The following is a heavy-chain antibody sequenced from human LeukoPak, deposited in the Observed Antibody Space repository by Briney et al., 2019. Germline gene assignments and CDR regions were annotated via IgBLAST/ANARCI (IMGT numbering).Heavy chain of an antibody. CDR3: ARGGFTTFRYYYDSSGGNFDY. CDR1: GGSFSGYY. CDR2: INHSGST. J-gene: IGHJ4*02. V-gene: IGHV4-34*01. Sequence: SETLSLTCAVYGGSFSGYYWSWIRQPPGQGMEWIGEINHSGSTNYNPSLKSRVTISVDTSKNQFSLKLSSVTAADTAVYYCARGGFTTFRYYYDSSGGNFDYWGQGTLVTVST. D-gene: IGHD3-22*01.